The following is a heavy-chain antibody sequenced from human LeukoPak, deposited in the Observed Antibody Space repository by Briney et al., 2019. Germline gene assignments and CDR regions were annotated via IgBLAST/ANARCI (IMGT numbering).Heavy chain of an antibody. CDR3: ATIDY. CDR1: RFTVSSNY. J-gene: IGHJ4*02. V-gene: IGHV3-66*01. CDR2: IYSGGST. Sequence: GGSLRLSCAAFRFTVSSNYMTWVRQAAGRGLEWVSVIYSGGSTYYADSVKGRFTISRDNSKNTLYLQMNSLRAEDTAVYYCATIDYWGQGTLVTVSS.